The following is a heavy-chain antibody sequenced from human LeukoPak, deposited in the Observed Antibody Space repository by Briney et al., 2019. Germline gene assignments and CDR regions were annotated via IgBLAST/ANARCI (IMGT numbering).Heavy chain of an antibody. J-gene: IGHJ4*02. Sequence: SETLSLTCTVSGGSMNTHYWSWIRQPPGTGLEWIGSIYYTGITTYNLSLQSRATVSVDMSKNQFSLRLTSVTAADTAVYYCATSPEYCSGGNCYRFDHWGQGSLVTVSS. V-gene: IGHV4-59*08. CDR1: GGSMNTHY. CDR2: IYYTGIT. D-gene: IGHD2-15*01. CDR3: ATSPEYCSGGNCYRFDH.